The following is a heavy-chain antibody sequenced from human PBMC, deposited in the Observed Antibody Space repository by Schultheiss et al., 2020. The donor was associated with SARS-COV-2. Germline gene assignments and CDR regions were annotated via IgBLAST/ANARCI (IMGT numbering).Heavy chain of an antibody. J-gene: IGHJ3*02. CDR2: ISGSGGST. CDR3: ARDGHGDAFDI. Sequence: GGSLRLSCAASGFTFSSYGMHWVRQAPGKGLEWVSAISGSGGSTYYADSVKGRFTISRDNAKNSLYLQMNSLRAEDTAVYYCARDGHGDAFDIWGQGTMVTVSS. CDR1: GFTFSSYG. V-gene: IGHV3-21*01.